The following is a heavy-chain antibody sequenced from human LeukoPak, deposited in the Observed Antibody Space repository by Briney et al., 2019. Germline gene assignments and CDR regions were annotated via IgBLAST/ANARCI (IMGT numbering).Heavy chain of an antibody. J-gene: IGHJ4*02. V-gene: IGHV3-30-3*01. CDR1: GFTFSSYA. Sequence: GGSLGLSCAASGFTFSSYAMHWVRQAPGKGLEWVAVISYDGSNKYYADSVKGRFTISRDNSKNTLYLQMNSLRAEDTAVYYCARGPWGVSSGYYGYFDYWGQGTLVTVSS. D-gene: IGHD3-22*01. CDR2: ISYDGSNK. CDR3: ARGPWGVSSGYYGYFDY.